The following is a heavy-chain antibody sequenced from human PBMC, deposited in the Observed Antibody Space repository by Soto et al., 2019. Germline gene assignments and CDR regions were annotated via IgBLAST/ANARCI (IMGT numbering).Heavy chain of an antibody. D-gene: IGHD6-6*01. CDR2: ISYDGSNK. CDR1: GFTFISYA. CDR3: ARDSKYSSSPYFDY. V-gene: IGHV3-30-3*01. Sequence: GGSLRLSCAASGFTFISYAMHWVLQAPGKGLEWVAVISYDGSNKYYADSVKGRFTISRDNSKNTLYLQMNSLRAEDTAVYYCARDSKYSSSPYFDYWGQGTLVTVSS. J-gene: IGHJ4*02.